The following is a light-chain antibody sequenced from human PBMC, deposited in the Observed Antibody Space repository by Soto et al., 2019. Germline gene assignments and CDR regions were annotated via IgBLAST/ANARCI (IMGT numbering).Light chain of an antibody. CDR2: DAS. Sequence: EIVLTQSPAALSLSPGERVALSCRASQNISTYLAWYQQKPGQAPRLLVYDASNRATGIPARFGGSGSGTDFTLTISSLEPEDFALYYCPQRSTWPSITFGQGTRLELK. CDR1: QNISTY. J-gene: IGKJ5*01. CDR3: PQRSTWPSIT. V-gene: IGKV3-11*01.